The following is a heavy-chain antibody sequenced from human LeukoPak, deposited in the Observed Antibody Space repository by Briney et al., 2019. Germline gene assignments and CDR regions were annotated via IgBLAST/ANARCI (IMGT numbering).Heavy chain of an antibody. Sequence: PGRPLRLSCAASGFTFSSYGMHWVRQAPGKGLEWVAVIWYDGSNKYYADSVKGRFTISRDNSKNTLYLQMNSLRAEDTAVYYCARAGHYYGSGSYYSNFDYWGQGTLVTVSS. CDR2: IWYDGSNK. CDR1: GFTFSSYG. D-gene: IGHD3-10*01. CDR3: ARAGHYYGSGSYYSNFDY. V-gene: IGHV3-33*01. J-gene: IGHJ4*02.